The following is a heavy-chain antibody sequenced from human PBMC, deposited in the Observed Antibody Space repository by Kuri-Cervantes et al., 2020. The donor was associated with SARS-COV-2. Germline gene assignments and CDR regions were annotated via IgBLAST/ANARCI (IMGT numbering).Heavy chain of an antibody. CDR3: ARGTTIFGVAIWFDP. CDR2: MNPNSGNT. Sequence: ASVKVSCKASGYTFTSYDINWVRQATGQGLEWMGWMNPNSGNTGYAQKFQGRVTITRNTSISTDYMELSSLRSEDTAVYYCARGTTIFGVAIWFDPWGQGTLVTVSS. J-gene: IGHJ5*02. D-gene: IGHD3-3*01. CDR1: GYTFTSYD. V-gene: IGHV1-8*03.